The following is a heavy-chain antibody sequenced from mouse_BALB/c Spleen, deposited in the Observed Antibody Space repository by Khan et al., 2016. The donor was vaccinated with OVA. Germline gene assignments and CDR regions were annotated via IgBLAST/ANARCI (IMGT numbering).Heavy chain of an antibody. CDR1: GYSITSDYA. CDR3: ARSPPVGDLWFAY. D-gene: IGHD3-3*01. J-gene: IGHJ3*01. Sequence: EVQLVESGPGLVKPSQSLSLTCTVTGYSITSDYAWNWIRQFPGNKLEWMGYISYSGSTSYNPSLKSRISINRDTSKNQFFLQLNSVTTEDTATYYCARSPPVGDLWFAYWGQGTLVTVSA. V-gene: IGHV3-2*02. CDR2: ISYSGST.